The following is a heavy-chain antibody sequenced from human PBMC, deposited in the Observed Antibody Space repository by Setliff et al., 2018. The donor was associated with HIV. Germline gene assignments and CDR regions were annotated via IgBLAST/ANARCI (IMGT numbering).Heavy chain of an antibody. CDR2: ISSSSSTI. CDR1: GFSFSGYS. Sequence: GGSLRLSCAASGFSFSGYSMNWVRQAPGRGLEWLSYISSSSSTIYYADSVRGRFTASRDNGKNSLFLQMNSLRAEDTAVYYCVRGTLDFWGQGNLVTVSS. J-gene: IGHJ4*02. CDR3: VRGTLDF. V-gene: IGHV3-48*01.